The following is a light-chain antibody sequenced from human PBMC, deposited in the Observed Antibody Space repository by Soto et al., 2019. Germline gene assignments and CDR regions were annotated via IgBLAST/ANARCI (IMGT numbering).Light chain of an antibody. V-gene: IGKV1-33*01. J-gene: IGKJ5*01. CDR3: QQYENLPT. CDR2: DAS. CDR1: QNINNY. Sequence: DIQMTQSPSSLSASVGDRVTITCQASQNINNYLNWYQQKPGRAPKLLIYDASNLEAGVPSRFRGSGSGTDFTFTISSLTPEDIATYYCQQYENLPTFGQGTRLEIK.